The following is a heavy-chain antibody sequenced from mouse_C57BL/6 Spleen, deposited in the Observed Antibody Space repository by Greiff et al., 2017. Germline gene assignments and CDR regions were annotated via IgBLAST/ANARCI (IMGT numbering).Heavy chain of an antibody. CDR3: ARSPITTVVAAGYFDV. D-gene: IGHD1-1*01. Sequence: VQLQQSGPELVKPGASVKISCKASGYSFTGYYMNWVKQSPEKSLEWIGEINPSTGGTTYNQKFKAKATLTVDKSSSTAYMQLKSLTSADSAVYYCARSPITTVVAAGYFDVWGKGTTVTVSA. CDR1: GYSFTGYY. J-gene: IGHJ1*03. CDR2: INPSTGGT. V-gene: IGHV1-42*01.